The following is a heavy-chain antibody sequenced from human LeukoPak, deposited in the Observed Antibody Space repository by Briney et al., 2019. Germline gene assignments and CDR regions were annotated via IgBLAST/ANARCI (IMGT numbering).Heavy chain of an antibody. J-gene: IGHJ3*02. D-gene: IGHD3-10*01. CDR1: GGSIGRGSYY. CDR2: IYTSGGT. V-gene: IGHV4-61*02. CDR3: ARDGAGRQFRNYYYGSGSYYNII. Sequence: SETLSLTCTVSGGSIGRGSYYWSWIRQPAGKGLEWIGGIYTSGGTNYNPSLKSRVTISVDTSKNQFSLKLSSVTAADTAVYYCARDGAGRQFRNYYYGSGSYYNIIWGQGTMVTVSS.